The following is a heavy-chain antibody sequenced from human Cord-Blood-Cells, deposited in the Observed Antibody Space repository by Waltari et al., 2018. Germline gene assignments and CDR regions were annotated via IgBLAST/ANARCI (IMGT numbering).Heavy chain of an antibody. CDR1: GYSISSGYY. CDR3: ARDGSVPAAIGWFDP. D-gene: IGHD2-2*02. J-gene: IGHJ5*01. V-gene: IGHV4-38-2*02. CDR2: IYHSGST. Sequence: QVQLQESGPGLVKPSETLSLTCTVSGYSISSGYYWGWIRQPPGKGLEGIGSIYHSGSTYYNPSLKSRVTISVDTSKNQFSLKLSSVTAADTAVYYCARDGSVPAAIGWFDPWGQGTLVTVSS.